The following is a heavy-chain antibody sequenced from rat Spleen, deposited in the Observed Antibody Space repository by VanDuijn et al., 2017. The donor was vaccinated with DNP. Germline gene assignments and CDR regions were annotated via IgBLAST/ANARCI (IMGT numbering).Heavy chain of an antibody. CDR1: GFSFSDSA. J-gene: IGHJ2*01. CDR2: IIYDGSRT. Sequence: EVQLVESGGGVVQPGKSLKLSCAASGFSFSDSAMAWVRQSPKMGLEWVATIIYDGSRTYYGDSVKGRFTLSRDNAKSTLYLQMDSLRSEDTASYYCATHSYFGHPWGQGVMVTVSS. D-gene: IGHD1-7*01. V-gene: IGHV5S10*01. CDR3: ATHSYFGHP.